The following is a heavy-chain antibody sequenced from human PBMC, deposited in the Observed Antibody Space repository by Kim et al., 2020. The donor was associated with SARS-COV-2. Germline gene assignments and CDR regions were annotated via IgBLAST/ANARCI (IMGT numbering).Heavy chain of an antibody. D-gene: IGHD3-10*01. J-gene: IGHJ4*02. CDR2: IYSGGST. V-gene: IGHV3-53*04. CDR1: GFTVSSNY. Sequence: GGSLRLSCAASGFTVSSNYMSWVRQAPGKGLEWVSVIYSGGSTYYADSVKGRFTISRHNSKNTLYLQMNSLRAEDTAVYYCARHTYYGSGSTEFDYWGQGTLVTVSS. CDR3: ARHTYYGSGSTEFDY.